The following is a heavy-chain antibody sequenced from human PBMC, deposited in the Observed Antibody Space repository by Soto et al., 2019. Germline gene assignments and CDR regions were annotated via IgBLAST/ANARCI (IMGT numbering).Heavy chain of an antibody. D-gene: IGHD2-2*01. V-gene: IGHV3-21*01. CDR1: GFTFSSYS. CDR2: ISSSSSYI. J-gene: IGHJ3*02. CDR3: ATEPVIVVVPAARPDAFDI. Sequence: GGSLKISCAASGFTFSSYSMNWVRQAPGKGLEWVSSISSSSSYIYYADSVKGRFTISRDNAKNSLYLQMNSLRAEDTAVYYCATEPVIVVVPAARPDAFDIWGQGTMVTVSS.